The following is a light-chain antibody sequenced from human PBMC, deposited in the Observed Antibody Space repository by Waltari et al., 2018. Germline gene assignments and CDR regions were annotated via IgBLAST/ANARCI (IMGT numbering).Light chain of an antibody. Sequence: EIVFTQSPATLSLSPGERATLSCRASQSLTTYLAWYQQKPGQAPRLLIYDASNRATGIPARFSGGGSGTDFTLNINNVEPEDSAVYYCQQRSNWVTFGGGTKVEI. J-gene: IGKJ4*01. CDR3: QQRSNWVT. V-gene: IGKV3-11*01. CDR1: QSLTTY. CDR2: DAS.